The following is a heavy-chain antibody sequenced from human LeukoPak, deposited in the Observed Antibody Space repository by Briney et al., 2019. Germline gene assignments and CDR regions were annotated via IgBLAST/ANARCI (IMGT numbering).Heavy chain of an antibody. CDR1: GFTFSSYS. Sequence: GGSLRLSCAASGFTFSSYSMNWVRQAPGKGLELVSSISSSSSYIYYADSVNGRFTISRDNAKNSLYLQMNSLRAEDTAVYYCARDLMVVTATRIDYWGQGTLVTVSS. J-gene: IGHJ4*02. V-gene: IGHV3-21*01. CDR2: ISSSSSYI. CDR3: ARDLMVVTATRIDY. D-gene: IGHD2-21*02.